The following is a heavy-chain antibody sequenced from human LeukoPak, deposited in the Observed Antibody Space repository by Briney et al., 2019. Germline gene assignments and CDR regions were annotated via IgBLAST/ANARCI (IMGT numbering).Heavy chain of an antibody. V-gene: IGHV4-59*01. J-gene: IGHJ5*02. CDR1: GGSISSYY. CDR3: ARGGDYPSNWFDP. D-gene: IGHD4-17*01. Sequence: SETLSLTCTVSGGSISSYYWSWIRQPPGKGLEWIGYIYYSGSPNYNPSLKSRVTISVDTSKNQFSLKLSSVTAADTAVYYCARGGDYPSNWFDPWGQGTLVTVSS. CDR2: IYYSGSP.